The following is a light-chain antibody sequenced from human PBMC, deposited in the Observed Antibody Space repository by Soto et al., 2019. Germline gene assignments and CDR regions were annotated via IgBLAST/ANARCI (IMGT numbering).Light chain of an antibody. CDR2: GAS. J-gene: IGKJ4*02. Sequence: EIVLTQSPGTLSFSPGERATLSCRASQSISSTNLAWYQQKPGQAPRLLIYGASTRATGIPDRYSGSGSGTDFTLTISRLEPEDFAVYYCQQYSRSLGTFGEGTKVEIX. CDR1: QSISSTN. V-gene: IGKV3-20*01. CDR3: QQYSRSLGT.